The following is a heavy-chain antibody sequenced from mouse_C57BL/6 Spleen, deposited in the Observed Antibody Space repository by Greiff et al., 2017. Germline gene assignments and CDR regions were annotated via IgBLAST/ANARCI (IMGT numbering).Heavy chain of an antibody. J-gene: IGHJ2*01. Sequence: QVHVKQSGAELARPGASVKMSCKASGYTFTSYTMHWVKQRPGQGLEWIGYINPSSGYTKYNQKFKDKATLTADKSSSTAYMQLSSLTSEDSAVYYCARRANYDYFDYWGQGTTLTVSS. CDR2: INPSSGYT. CDR1: GYTFTSYT. D-gene: IGHD2-1*01. CDR3: ARRANYDYFDY. V-gene: IGHV1-4*01.